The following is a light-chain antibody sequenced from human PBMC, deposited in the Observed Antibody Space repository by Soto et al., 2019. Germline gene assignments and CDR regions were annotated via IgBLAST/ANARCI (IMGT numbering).Light chain of an antibody. CDR2: GAS. CDR3: QQYGRLPFT. CDR1: QSVSSSY. J-gene: IGKJ3*01. V-gene: IGKV3-20*01. Sequence: EIVLTQSPGTLSLSPGERATLSCRASQSVSSSYLAWYQQKPGQAPRLLIYGASSRATGIPDRFSGSGSGTDLTLTISRLEPEDFAVYYCQQYGRLPFTFGPGTKVGIK.